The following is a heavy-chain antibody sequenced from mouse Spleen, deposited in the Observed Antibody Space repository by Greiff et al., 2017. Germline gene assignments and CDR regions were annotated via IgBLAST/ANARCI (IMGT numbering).Heavy chain of an antibody. CDR1: GYTFTSYW. Sequence: QVQLQQPGAELVRPGASVKLSCKASGYTFTSYWINWVKQRPGQGLEWIGNIYPSDSYTNYNQKFKDKATLTVDKSSSTAYMQLSSPTSEASAVYYCTRCGRAGGYAMDYWGQGTSGTVSS. D-gene: IGHD3-1*01. J-gene: IGHJ4*01. V-gene: IGHV1-69*02. CDR3: TRCGRAGGYAMDY. CDR2: IYPSDSYT.